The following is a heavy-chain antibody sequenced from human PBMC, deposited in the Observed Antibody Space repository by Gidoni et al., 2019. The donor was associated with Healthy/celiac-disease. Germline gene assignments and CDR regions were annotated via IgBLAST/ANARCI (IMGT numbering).Heavy chain of an antibody. CDR3: ARAGYNIAVAVPVDY. Sequence: QVQLVESGGGVVQPGRSLRLSCAASGFTFSSYAMHWVRQAPGKGLEWVAVISYDGSNKYYADSVKGRFTISRDNSKNTLYLQMNSLRAEDTAVYYCARAGYNIAVAVPVDYWGQGTLVTVSS. V-gene: IGHV3-30-3*01. CDR2: ISYDGSNK. D-gene: IGHD6-19*01. CDR1: GFTFSSYA. J-gene: IGHJ4*02.